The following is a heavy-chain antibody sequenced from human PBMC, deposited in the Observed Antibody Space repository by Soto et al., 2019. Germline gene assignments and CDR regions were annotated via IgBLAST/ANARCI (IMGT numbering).Heavy chain of an antibody. CDR3: ARDRRDGYNFDY. CDR1: GFTFSSYS. CDR2: ISSGNSYI. V-gene: IGHV3-21*01. Sequence: EVQLVESGGGLVKPAGSLRLSCAASGFTFSSYSMNWVRQAPGKGLEWVSSISSGNSYIYYADSVKGRFTISRDNAKNSLYLQMNSLRAEDTAVYYCARDRRDGYNFDYWGQGTLVTVSS. D-gene: IGHD5-12*01. J-gene: IGHJ4*02.